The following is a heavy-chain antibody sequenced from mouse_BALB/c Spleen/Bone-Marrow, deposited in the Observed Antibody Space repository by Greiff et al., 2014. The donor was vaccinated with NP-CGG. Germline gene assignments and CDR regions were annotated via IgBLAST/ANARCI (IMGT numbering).Heavy chain of an antibody. Sequence: VQLQQSGPEPVKPGASVKMSCKASGYTFTSYVMHWVKQKPGQGLEWIGYIHPYNDGTKYNERFKGKATLTSDKSSSTAYVELSSLTSEDSAVYYCARTILGYYFDYWGQGTTLTVSS. CDR2: IHPYNDGT. J-gene: IGHJ2*01. CDR3: ARTILGYYFDY. V-gene: IGHV1-14*01. CDR1: GYTFTSYV. D-gene: IGHD2-10*02.